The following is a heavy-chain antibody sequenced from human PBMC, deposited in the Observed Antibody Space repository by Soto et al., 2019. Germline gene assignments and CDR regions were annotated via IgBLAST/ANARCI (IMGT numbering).Heavy chain of an antibody. CDR1: GFSLTTSGVG. Sequence: QITLNESGPTQVKPRQTLTLTCTFSGFSLTTSGVGVGWIRQSPGKAPEWLALIYWDDDKRYSQSLKSRLTITKDTSKKQVVLTMADLDPADTATYYCAHRVLRTVFGLVTTTASYFDFWGQGTPVAVSS. CDR2: IYWDDDK. V-gene: IGHV2-5*02. J-gene: IGHJ4*02. CDR3: AHRVLRTVFGLVTTTASYFDF. D-gene: IGHD3-3*01.